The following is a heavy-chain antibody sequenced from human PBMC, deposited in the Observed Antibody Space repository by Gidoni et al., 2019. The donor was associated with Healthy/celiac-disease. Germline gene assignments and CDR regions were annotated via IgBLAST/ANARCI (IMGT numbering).Heavy chain of an antibody. Sequence: QVQLVESGGGVVQPGRPLNRSRAASGFPSGSYAMHWVRQAPGKGLEWMAVISYDGSNKYYADSVKGRFTISRDKSKNTLYLQMNSLRAEDTAVYYCARSPGEDYGDYVDYWGQGTLVTVSS. CDR3: ARSPGEDYGDYVDY. CDR1: GFPSGSYA. J-gene: IGHJ4*02. CDR2: ISYDGSNK. V-gene: IGHV3-30*01. D-gene: IGHD4-17*01.